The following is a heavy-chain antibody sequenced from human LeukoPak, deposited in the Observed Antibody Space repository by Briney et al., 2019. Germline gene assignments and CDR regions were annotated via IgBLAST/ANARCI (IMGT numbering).Heavy chain of an antibody. CDR2: IYYSGST. D-gene: IGHD3-3*01. J-gene: IGHJ6*03. CDR3: ARAVFWSGSYYYYYYMDV. CDR1: GGPISSYY. Sequence: SETLSLTCTVSGGPISSYYWSWIRQPPGKGLEWIGYIYYSGSTNYNPSLKSRVTISVDTSKNQFSLKLSSVTAADTAVYYCARAVFWSGSYYYYYYMDVWGKGTTVTVSS. V-gene: IGHV4-59*01.